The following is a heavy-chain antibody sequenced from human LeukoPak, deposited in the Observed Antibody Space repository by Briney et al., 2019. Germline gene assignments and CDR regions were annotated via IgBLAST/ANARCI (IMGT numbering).Heavy chain of an antibody. D-gene: IGHD1-14*01. Sequence: KPSQTLSLTCAVSGGSISSGGYSWSWIRQPPGKGLEWIGYIYHSGSTYYNPSLKSRVTISVDRSKNQFSLKLSSVTAADTAVYYCARDPPDSMSNRPGWYFDLWGRGTLVTVSS. CDR2: IYHSGST. J-gene: IGHJ2*01. CDR1: GGSISSGGYS. CDR3: ARDPPDSMSNRPGWYFDL. V-gene: IGHV4-30-2*01.